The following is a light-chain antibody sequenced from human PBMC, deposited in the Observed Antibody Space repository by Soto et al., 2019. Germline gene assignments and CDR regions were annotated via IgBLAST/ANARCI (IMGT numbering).Light chain of an antibody. CDR1: HSDVGSYNL. CDR3: CSYTASTNKTYV. V-gene: IGLV2-23*02. J-gene: IGLJ1*01. Sequence: QSALTQPASVSGSPRQSITISCTGTHSDVGSYNLVSWYQQHPGKSPNVIIYEVSERPSGASDRFSCSKSGNTASLMISGSQTADEADYSSCSYTASTNKTYVLGSGPKVAVL. CDR2: EVS.